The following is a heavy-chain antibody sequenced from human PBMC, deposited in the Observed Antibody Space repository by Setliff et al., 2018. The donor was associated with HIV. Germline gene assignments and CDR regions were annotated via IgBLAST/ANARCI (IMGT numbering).Heavy chain of an antibody. CDR2: IIPIFGTP. D-gene: IGHD5-18*01. Sequence: SVKVSCKASGGTLSIYTINWVRQAPGQGLEWMGGIIPIFGTPNFAPKFQGRVTITADESTETAYMELSSLRSEDTAVYYCATPLDATMGRDYWGQGTLVTV. J-gene: IGHJ4*02. CDR1: GGTLSIYT. V-gene: IGHV1-69*13. CDR3: ATPLDATMGRDY.